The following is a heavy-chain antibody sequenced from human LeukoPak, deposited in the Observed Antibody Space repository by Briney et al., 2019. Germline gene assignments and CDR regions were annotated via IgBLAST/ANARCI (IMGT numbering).Heavy chain of an antibody. CDR3: ARDETEYCSGGSCYPVFDY. V-gene: IGHV4-61*05. J-gene: IGHJ4*02. CDR2: IYYSGST. CDR1: GGSISSSSYY. Sequence: SETLSLTCTVSGGSISSSSYYWGWIRQPPGKGLEWIGYIYYSGSTNYNPSLKSRVTISVDTSKNQFSLKLSSVTAADTAVYYCARDETEYCSGGSCYPVFDYWGQGTLVTVSS. D-gene: IGHD2-15*01.